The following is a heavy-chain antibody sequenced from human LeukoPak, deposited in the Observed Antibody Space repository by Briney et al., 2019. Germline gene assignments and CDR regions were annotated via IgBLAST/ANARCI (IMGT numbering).Heavy chain of an antibody. CDR3: ARDLRDYYGSGSYYNALDY. J-gene: IGHJ4*02. D-gene: IGHD3-10*01. Sequence: YPGGSLRLSCAASGLTFSSYLMHWVRQAPGKGLVWVSRINSDGSSTSYADSVKGRFTISRDNAKNTLYLEMNSLRAEDTAVYFCARDLRDYYGSGSYYNALDYWGQGTLVTVSS. CDR1: GLTFSSYL. CDR2: INSDGSST. V-gene: IGHV3-74*01.